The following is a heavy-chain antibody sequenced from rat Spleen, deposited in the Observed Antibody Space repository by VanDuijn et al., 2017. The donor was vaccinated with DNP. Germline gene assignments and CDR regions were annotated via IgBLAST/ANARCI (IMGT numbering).Heavy chain of an antibody. D-gene: IGHD1-11*01. CDR3: AKAGGYSPWYFDY. J-gene: IGHJ2*01. V-gene: IGHV5-46*01. CDR1: GFTFSTFP. Sequence: EVQLVESGGGLVQPGRSMKLSCAASGFTFSTFPMTWVRQAPKTGLEWVATITSDGSSPYYRASVKGRFTISRDNTETTLYLHIDSLRSEDTATYYCAKAGGYSPWYFDYWGQGVMVTVSS. CDR2: ITSDGSSP.